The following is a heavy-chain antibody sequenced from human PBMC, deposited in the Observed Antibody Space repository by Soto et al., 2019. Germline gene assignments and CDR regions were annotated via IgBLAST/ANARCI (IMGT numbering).Heavy chain of an antibody. J-gene: IGHJ5*02. Sequence: ASVKVSCKASGYTFTSYAMHWVRQAPGQRLEWMGWINAGNGNTKYSQKFQGRVTITRDTSASTAYMELSSLRSEDTAVYYCARDLDSSGYYEMANWFDRWGQGTQVTVSS. CDR1: GYTFTSYA. CDR3: ARDLDSSGYYEMANWFDR. CDR2: INAGNGNT. D-gene: IGHD3-22*01. V-gene: IGHV1-3*01.